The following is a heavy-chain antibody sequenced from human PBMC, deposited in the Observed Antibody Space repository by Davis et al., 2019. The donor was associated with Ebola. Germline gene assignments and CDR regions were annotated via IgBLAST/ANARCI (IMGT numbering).Heavy chain of an antibody. CDR2: ISSSSSYI. J-gene: IGHJ4*02. D-gene: IGHD1-26*01. V-gene: IGHV3-21*04. CDR3: AKDIATGWELLPGLDV. Sequence: GGSLRLSCAASGFTFSSYSMNWVRQAPGKGLEWVSSISSSSSYIYYADSVKGRFTISRDNAKNSLYLQMNSLRPEDTALYYCAKDIATGWELLPGLDVWGQGTLVTVSS. CDR1: GFTFSSYS.